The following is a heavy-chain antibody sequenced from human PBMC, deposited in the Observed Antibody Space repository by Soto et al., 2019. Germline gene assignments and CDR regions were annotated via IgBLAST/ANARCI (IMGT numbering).Heavy chain of an antibody. CDR2: ICTTGSYT. CDR3: VKGTLGDCSSGSCHWASVDY. D-gene: IGHD2-15*01. CDR1: GFTCGSSP. V-gene: IGHV3-23*05. Sequence: EMQLLESGGDFVQPGKSLRLSCEGSGFTCGSSPMSWVRQPPGRGMEWVSTICTTGSYTNHANSVKGRFTIAIDNSKSSLYLHMTPLRVEDTAGYYWVKGTLGDCSSGSCHWASVDYWCQGTLVTVSS. J-gene: IGHJ4*02.